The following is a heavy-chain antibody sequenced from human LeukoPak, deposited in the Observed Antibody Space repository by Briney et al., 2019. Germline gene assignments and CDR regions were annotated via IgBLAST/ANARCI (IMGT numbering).Heavy chain of an antibody. D-gene: IGHD6-19*01. Sequence: SETLSLTCTVSGDSISNFYWSWIRLPAGKGLEWIGRFSTTGSTSYNPSLKSRLTMPVDTSKNLFSLKLSSVTATDTAVYFCARSPAQYATGWTNWFDPWGQGILVTVSS. J-gene: IGHJ5*02. V-gene: IGHV4-4*07. CDR1: GDSISNFY. CDR2: FSTTGST. CDR3: ARSPAQYATGWTNWFDP.